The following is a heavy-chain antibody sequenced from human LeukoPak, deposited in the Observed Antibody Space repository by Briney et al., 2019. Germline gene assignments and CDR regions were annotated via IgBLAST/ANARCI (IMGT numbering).Heavy chain of an antibody. CDR1: GFTFSSYA. Sequence: PGGSLRLSCAASGFTFSSYAMSWVRQAPGKGLEWVSAISGSGGSTYYADSVKGRFTISRDNSKNTLYLQMNSMRAEDTAVYYCAKDRQIHYYDSSGYYYLVDYCGQGTLGTVSS. V-gene: IGHV3-23*01. CDR2: ISGSGGST. D-gene: IGHD3-22*01. CDR3: AKDRQIHYYDSSGYYYLVDY. J-gene: IGHJ4*02.